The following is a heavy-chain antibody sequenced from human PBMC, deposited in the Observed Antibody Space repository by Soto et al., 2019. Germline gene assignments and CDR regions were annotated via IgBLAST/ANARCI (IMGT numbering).Heavy chain of an antibody. J-gene: IGHJ6*02. Sequence: GGSLRLSCAASGFSFNNYDMHWVSQATGKGLEWVSGIGTAGDTYYPDSVKGRFTISRENAKNSLYLQMNSLRAGDTAVYYCARGGPNWDYYFYGMDVWGQGTTVTVSS. V-gene: IGHV3-13*04. D-gene: IGHD3-16*01. CDR1: GFSFNNYD. CDR2: IGTAGDT. CDR3: ARGGPNWDYYFYGMDV.